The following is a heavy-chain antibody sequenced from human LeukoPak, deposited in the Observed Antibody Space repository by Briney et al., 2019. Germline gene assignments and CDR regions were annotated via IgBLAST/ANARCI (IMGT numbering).Heavy chain of an antibody. J-gene: IGHJ4*02. D-gene: IGHD5-12*01. CDR1: GFTFSSYG. CDR2: IRYDGSNK. Sequence: GGSLRLSCAASGFTFSSYGMHWVRQAPGKGLEWVAFIRYDGSNKYYADSVKGRFTISRDNSKNTLYLQMNSLRAEDAAVYYCAKDISGYGDYFDYWGQGTLVTVSS. CDR3: AKDISGYGDYFDY. V-gene: IGHV3-30*02.